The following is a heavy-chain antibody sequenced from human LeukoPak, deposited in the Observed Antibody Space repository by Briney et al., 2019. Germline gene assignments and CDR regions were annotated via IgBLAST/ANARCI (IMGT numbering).Heavy chain of an antibody. V-gene: IGHV3-23*01. J-gene: IGHJ4*02. D-gene: IGHD4-17*01. CDR1: GFTFTSYS. Sequence: GGSLRLSCAASGFTFTSYSMNWVRQTPGKGLEWVSGLSSSGGSTFYADSVKGRFTISRDNSKNTVYLQMNSLRGEDTAIYYCARGVTVTTDFWGQGTLVTVSS. CDR3: ARGVTVTTDF. CDR2: LSSSGGST.